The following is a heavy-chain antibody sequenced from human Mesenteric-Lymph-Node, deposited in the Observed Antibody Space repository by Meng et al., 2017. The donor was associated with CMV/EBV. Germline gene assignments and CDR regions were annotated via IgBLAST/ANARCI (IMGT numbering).Heavy chain of an antibody. V-gene: IGHV3-30*02. CDR3: ARDPRGATEDY. D-gene: IGHD1-26*01. CDR2: IRYDDSDK. CDR1: GFTFTDYG. J-gene: IGHJ4*02. Sequence: GGSLRLSCAASGFTFTDYGLHWVRQAPGEGLEWVAFIRYDDSDKYYVDSVKGRFIISRDNSKNTLYLQMNSLRVEDTAVYYCARDPRGATEDYWGQGTLVTVSS.